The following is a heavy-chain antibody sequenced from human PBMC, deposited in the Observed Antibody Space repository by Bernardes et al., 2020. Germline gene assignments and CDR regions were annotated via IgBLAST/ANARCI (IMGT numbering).Heavy chain of an antibody. Sequence: GGSLRLSCAASGFTFSSYWMSWVRQAPGKGLEWVANIKQDGSEKYYVDSVKGRFTISRDNAKNSLYLQMNSLRAEDTAVYYCARVRLWFGELLRYFDYWGQGTLVTVSS. J-gene: IGHJ4*02. CDR3: ARVRLWFGELLRYFDY. CDR1: GFTFSSYW. V-gene: IGHV3-7*01. CDR2: IKQDGSEK. D-gene: IGHD3-10*01.